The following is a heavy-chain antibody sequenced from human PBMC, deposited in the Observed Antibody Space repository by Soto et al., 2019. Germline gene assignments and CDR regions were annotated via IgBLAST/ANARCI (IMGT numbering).Heavy chain of an antibody. D-gene: IGHD6-13*01. Sequence: SVKVSCMASGDTFSRYAITWVRQAPGQGLEWMGGIIPLFGSTNYAQKFQGRVTITADESTSTAYMELSNLRSEDTAVYYCARDKAPNKYDSTWSYDYWGKGSLVPVSS. J-gene: IGHJ4*02. CDR2: IIPLFGST. V-gene: IGHV1-69*13. CDR3: ARDKAPNKYDSTWSYDY. CDR1: GDTFSRYA.